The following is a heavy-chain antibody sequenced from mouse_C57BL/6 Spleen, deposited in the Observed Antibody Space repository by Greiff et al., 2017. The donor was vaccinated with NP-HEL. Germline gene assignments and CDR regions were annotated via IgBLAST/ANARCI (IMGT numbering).Heavy chain of an antibody. CDR2: IDPSDSYT. CDR3: ARQGTGYYFDY. CDR1: GYTFTSYW. J-gene: IGHJ2*01. D-gene: IGHD2-14*01. V-gene: IGHV1-69*01. Sequence: QVQLKQPGAELVMPGASVKLSCKASGYTFTSYWMHWVKQRPGQGLEWIGEIDPSDSYTNYNQKFKGKSTLTVDKSSSTAYMQLSSLTSEDSAVYYCARQGTGYYFDYWGQGTTLTVSS.